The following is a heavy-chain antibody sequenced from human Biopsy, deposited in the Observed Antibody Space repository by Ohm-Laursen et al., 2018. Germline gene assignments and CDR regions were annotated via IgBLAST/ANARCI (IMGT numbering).Heavy chain of an antibody. CDR1: GGSVSSNTNY. Sequence: PSETLSLTCTVSGGSVSSNTNYWAWIRQPPGKGLEWIGSIFYSGIIYYNPSLKSRVSISVDTSKNLFSRNLNSATAADTAVYSCARHPTGFWFDPWGQGTLVIVSS. CDR2: IFYSGII. CDR3: ARHPTGFWFDP. V-gene: IGHV4-39*01. J-gene: IGHJ5*02.